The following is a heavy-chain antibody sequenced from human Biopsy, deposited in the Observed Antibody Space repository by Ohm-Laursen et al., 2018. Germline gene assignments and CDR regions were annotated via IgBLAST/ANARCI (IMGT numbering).Heavy chain of an antibody. V-gene: IGHV1-2*02. CDR3: ARDLLEWSLPS. CDR2: IYPNSGDT. J-gene: IGHJ4*02. CDR1: GDAFLGYY. Sequence: PSVKASYTASGDAFLGYYLHWVRQAPGQGLGWMGSIYPNSGDTDFAQKFQGRVSMTRDTSVSTAYLELSSLRSDDTAIYFCARDLLEWSLPSWGQGTLVTVSS. D-gene: IGHD3-3*01.